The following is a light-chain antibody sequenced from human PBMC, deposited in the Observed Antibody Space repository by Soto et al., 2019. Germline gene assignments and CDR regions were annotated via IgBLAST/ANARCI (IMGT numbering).Light chain of an antibody. CDR3: QQYGSSPT. CDR2: GAS. J-gene: IGKJ1*01. Sequence: EIVLPQSPGTLSFSPGERATVSCRASQSVSSSYLAWYQQKPGQAPRLLIYGASSRATGIPDRFSGSGSGTDFTLTISRLEPEDFAVYSCQQYGSSPTFGQGTRWIS. V-gene: IGKV3-20*01. CDR1: QSVSSSY.